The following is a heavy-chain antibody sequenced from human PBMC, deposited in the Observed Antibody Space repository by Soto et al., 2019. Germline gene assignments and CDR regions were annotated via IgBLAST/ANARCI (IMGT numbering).Heavy chain of an antibody. CDR1: GGSISSYY. D-gene: IGHD1-26*01. CDR3: ARSTRRWELPRDY. J-gene: IGHJ4*02. V-gene: IGHV4-59*01. Sequence: SETLSLTCTVSGGSISSYYWSWIRQPPGKGLEWIGYIYYSGSTNYNPSLKSRVTISVDTSKNQFSLKLSSVTAADTAVYYCARSTRRWELPRDYWGQGTQVTVSS. CDR2: IYYSGST.